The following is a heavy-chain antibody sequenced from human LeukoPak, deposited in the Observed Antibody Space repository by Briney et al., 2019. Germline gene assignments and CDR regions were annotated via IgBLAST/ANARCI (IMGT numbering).Heavy chain of an antibody. V-gene: IGHV4-4*07. J-gene: IGHJ5*02. CDR1: GGSISSYY. Sequence: SETLSLTCTVSGGSISSYYWSWIRQPAGKGLEWIGRIYSSGSTNFNPSLKSRVTMSVDTSKNQFSLKLSSVTAADTAMCYCARDPGGYCSSTRCDTYWFDPWGQGALVTVSS. CDR2: IYSSGST. D-gene: IGHD2-2*02. CDR3: ARDPGGYCSSTRCDTYWFDP.